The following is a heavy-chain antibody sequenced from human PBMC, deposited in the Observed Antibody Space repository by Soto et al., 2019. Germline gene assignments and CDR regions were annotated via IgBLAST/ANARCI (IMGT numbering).Heavy chain of an antibody. CDR1: GFTFSSYA. CDR3: AYYYDSSGYYYLGAFDI. Sequence: GGSLRLSCAASGFTFSSYAMSWVRQAPGKGLEWVSAISGSGGSTYYADSVKGRFTISRDNSKNTLYLQMNSLRAEDTAIYYCAYYYDSSGYYYLGAFDIWGQGTMVTVSS. J-gene: IGHJ3*02. D-gene: IGHD3-22*01. V-gene: IGHV3-23*01. CDR2: ISGSGGST.